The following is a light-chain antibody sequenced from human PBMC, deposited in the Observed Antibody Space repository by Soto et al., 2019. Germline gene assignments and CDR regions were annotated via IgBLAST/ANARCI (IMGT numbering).Light chain of an antibody. CDR3: QSYDNSLSGSVV. CDR2: ANT. Sequence: QSVLTQPPSVSGAPGQRVTIACTGTSSNIGAGYDVHWYQQLPGRGPRLLVYANTNRPSGGPDRFSASKSDNSVSLAITGLQAEDEGDYYCQSYDNSLSGSVVFGGGTKLTVL. J-gene: IGLJ2*01. V-gene: IGLV1-40*01. CDR1: SSNIGAGYD.